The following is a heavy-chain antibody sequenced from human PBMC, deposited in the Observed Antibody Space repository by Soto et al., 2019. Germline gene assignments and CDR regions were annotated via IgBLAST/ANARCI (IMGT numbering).Heavy chain of an antibody. V-gene: IGHV3-23*01. CDR1: GFTFSSYA. J-gene: IGHJ6*02. D-gene: IGHD6-13*01. CDR3: AKAQSSSWSNYYYYGMDV. CDR2: ISGSGGST. Sequence: PGGSLRLSCAASGFTFSSYAMSWVRQAPGKGLECVSAISGSGGSTYYADSVKGRFTISRDNSKNTLYLQMNSLRAEDTAVYYCAKAQSSSWSNYYYYGMDVWGQGTTVTVSS.